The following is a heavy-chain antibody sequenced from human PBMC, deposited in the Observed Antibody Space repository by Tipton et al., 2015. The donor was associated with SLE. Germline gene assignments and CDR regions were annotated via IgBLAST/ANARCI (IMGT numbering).Heavy chain of an antibody. J-gene: IGHJ3*02. CDR1: GGSISSYY. D-gene: IGHD6-19*01. CDR3: ARIAVAGTGSAFDI. Sequence: LRLSCTVSGGSISSYYWSWIRQPPGKGLEWIGYIYYSGSTNYNPSLKSRVTISVDTSKNQFSLKLSSVTAADTAVHYCARIAVAGTGSAFDIWGQGTMVTVSS. CDR2: IYYSGST. V-gene: IGHV4-59*01.